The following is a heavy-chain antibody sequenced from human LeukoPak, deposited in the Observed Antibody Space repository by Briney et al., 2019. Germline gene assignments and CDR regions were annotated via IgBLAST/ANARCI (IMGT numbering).Heavy chain of an antibody. Sequence: SVKVSCKASGFTFTNYGISWVRQAPGQGLEWMGRIIPILGIANYAQKFQGRVTITADKSTSTAYMELSSLRSEDTAVYYCATGPPDYYDSSGYYYYWGQGTLVTVSS. CDR2: IIPILGIA. CDR3: ATGPPDYYDSSGYYYY. J-gene: IGHJ4*02. D-gene: IGHD3-22*01. CDR1: GFTFTNYG. V-gene: IGHV1-69*04.